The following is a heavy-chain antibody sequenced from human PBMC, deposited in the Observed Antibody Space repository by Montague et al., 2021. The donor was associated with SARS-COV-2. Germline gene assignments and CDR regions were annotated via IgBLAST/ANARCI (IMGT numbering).Heavy chain of an antibody. CDR1: GFSFSTSGMC. D-gene: IGHD3-9*01. J-gene: IGHJ5*02. CDR3: ARDHYDILTGYYNWFDP. V-gene: IGHV2-70*11. CDR2: IDWDDDK. Sequence: PALVKPIQTLTLTCTFSGFSFSTSGMCVSWIRQPPGKALEWLARIDWDDDKYYSTSLKTRLTISKDASKNQVVLTMTNMDPVDTATYYCARDHYDILTGYYNWFDPWGQGTLVTVSS.